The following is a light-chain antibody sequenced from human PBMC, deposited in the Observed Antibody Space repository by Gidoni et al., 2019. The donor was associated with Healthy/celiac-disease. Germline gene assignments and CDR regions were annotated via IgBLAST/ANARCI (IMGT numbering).Light chain of an antibody. CDR1: NIGSKS. J-gene: IGLJ1*01. Sequence: SYVLTQPPSVSVAPGKTARITCGGNNIGSKSVHWYQQKPGQAPVLVIYDYSDRPSGIPERFSGSNSGNTATLTISRVEAGDGADYCCQVWDSSSDHHVFGTGTKVTVL. V-gene: IGLV3-21*04. CDR2: DYS. CDR3: QVWDSSSDHHV.